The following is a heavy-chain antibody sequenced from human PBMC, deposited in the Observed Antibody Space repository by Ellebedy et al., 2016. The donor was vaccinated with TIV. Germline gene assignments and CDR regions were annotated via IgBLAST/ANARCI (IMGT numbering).Heavy chain of an antibody. CDR3: ARGHFAAGTYLDK. D-gene: IGHD3-10*01. Sequence: GESLKISCKGSGYSFTSYWMHWVRQAPGKGLVWVARINGDGKTTTHADSVRGRFTVSRDNAKNTMYLQMNSVRAEDTALYYCARGHFAAGTYLDKWGQGALVTVSS. CDR2: INGDGKTT. V-gene: IGHV3-74*01. CDR1: GYSFTSYW. J-gene: IGHJ4*02.